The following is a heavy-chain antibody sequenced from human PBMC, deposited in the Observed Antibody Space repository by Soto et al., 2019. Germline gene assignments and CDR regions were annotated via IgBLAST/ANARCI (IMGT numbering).Heavy chain of an antibody. CDR1: GGSISSYY. CDR3: ARACISTSCQDYFLDY. V-gene: IGHV4-59*08. CDR2: IYYSEST. D-gene: IGHD2-2*01. J-gene: IGHJ4*02. Sequence: PSETLSLTCTVSGGSISSYYWSWIRQPPGKGLEWIGYIYYSESTYYNPSLKSRVTISVDTSKNQFSLKLSSVTAADTAVYYCARACISTSCQDYFLDYWGQGTLVTVSS.